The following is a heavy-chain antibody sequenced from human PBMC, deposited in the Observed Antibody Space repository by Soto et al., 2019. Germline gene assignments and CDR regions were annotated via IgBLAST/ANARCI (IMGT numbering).Heavy chain of an antibody. D-gene: IGHD4-17*01. J-gene: IGHJ4*02. V-gene: IGHV3-21*01. CDR3: ARGNYGGNFN. CDR2: ISSSSSYI. CDR1: GFTFSSNS. Sequence: EVQLVESGGGLVKPGGSLRPSCAASGFTFSSNSMNCARQAPGKGLEWVSSISSSSSYIYYADPVKGRFTISRDNAKNSLYLQMNSLRAEDTAVYYCARGNYGGNFNWGQGTLVTVSS.